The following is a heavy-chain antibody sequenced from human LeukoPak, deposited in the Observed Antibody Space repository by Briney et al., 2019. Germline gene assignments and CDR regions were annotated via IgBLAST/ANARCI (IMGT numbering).Heavy chain of an antibody. CDR3: ARDLMVVAATPTYYGMDV. CDR2: INPNGGGT. D-gene: IGHD2-15*01. CDR1: GYTFTAHY. Sequence: ASVKVSCKASGYTFTAHYMHWARQAPGQGLEWMGIINPNGGGTLYAQKFQGRVTMTRDTSTSTVYMELSSLRSEDTAVYYCARDLMVVAATPTYYGMDVWGQGTTVTVSS. V-gene: IGHV1-46*01. J-gene: IGHJ6*02.